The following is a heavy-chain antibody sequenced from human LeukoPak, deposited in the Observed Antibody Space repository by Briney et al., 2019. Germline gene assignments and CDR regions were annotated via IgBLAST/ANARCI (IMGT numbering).Heavy chain of an antibody. CDR2: ISSSGSTI. CDR3: ARIGYNNDAFDI. J-gene: IGHJ3*02. Sequence: PGGSLRLSCAACGFTFSSYEMNWVRQAPGKGLEWVSYISSSGSTIYYADSVKGRFTISRDNAKNSLYLQMNSLRAEDTAVYYCARIGYNNDAFDIWGQGTMVTVSS. D-gene: IGHD1-1*01. V-gene: IGHV3-48*03. CDR1: GFTFSSYE.